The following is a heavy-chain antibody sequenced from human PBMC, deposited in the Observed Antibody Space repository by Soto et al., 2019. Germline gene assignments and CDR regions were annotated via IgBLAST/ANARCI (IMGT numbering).Heavy chain of an antibody. CDR1: GYSFTRFW. D-gene: IGHD2-2*01. CDR3: VRREAYCSSTSCYSIWFNP. Sequence: GESLKISCKGSGYSFTRFWIGWVRQMPGKGLERMGIIYPGDSDTRYSPSFQGQVTISADKSISTAYLQWSSLKASDTAMYYCVRREAYCSSTSCYSIWFNPWGQGTLVTVSS. CDR2: IYPGDSDT. V-gene: IGHV5-51*01. J-gene: IGHJ5*02.